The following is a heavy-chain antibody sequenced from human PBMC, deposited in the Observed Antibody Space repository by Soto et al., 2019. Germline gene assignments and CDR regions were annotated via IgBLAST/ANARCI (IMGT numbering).Heavy chain of an antibody. Sequence: SVKVSCKASGGTFSSYAISWVRQAPGQGLEWMGGIIPIFGTANYAQKFQGRVTITADESTSTAYMELSSLRSEDTAVYYCARDEMSVAGNSNATYSFDYWGQGTLVTLSS. CDR1: GGTFSSYA. V-gene: IGHV1-69*13. D-gene: IGHD6-19*01. CDR2: IIPIFGTA. J-gene: IGHJ4*02. CDR3: ARDEMSVAGNSNATYSFDY.